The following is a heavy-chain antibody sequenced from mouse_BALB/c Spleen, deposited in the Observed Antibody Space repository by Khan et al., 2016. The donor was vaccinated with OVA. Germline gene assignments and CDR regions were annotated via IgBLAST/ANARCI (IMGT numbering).Heavy chain of an antibody. V-gene: IGHV1S56*01. Sequence: QVQLKESGPELVKPGALVKISCKASGYTFTAYDINWVKQRPGQGLEWIGWIFPGDGSTKYNENLKDKVTLTADTSSNTAYMQLSGLTAEKSAVYFCAREGLRGVGLDYWGQGTSVSVSS. J-gene: IGHJ4*01. CDR1: GYTFTAYD. CDR2: IFPGDGST. D-gene: IGHD2-4*01. CDR3: AREGLRGVGLDY.